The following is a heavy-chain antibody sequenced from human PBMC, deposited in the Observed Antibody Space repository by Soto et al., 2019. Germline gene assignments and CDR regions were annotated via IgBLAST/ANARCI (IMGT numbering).Heavy chain of an antibody. CDR2: ISLSGDTT. V-gene: IGHV3-23*01. J-gene: IGHJ6*02. CDR1: GFTFSSYA. D-gene: IGHD1-1*01. Sequence: GGSLRLSCAASGFTFSSYAMSWVRQAPGKGLEWVSTISLSGDTTYYADSVKGRFTVSRDNSKNALYLQLNSLRAEDTAVYYCASPYPDNTYYYHDMDVWGHGTTITVS. CDR3: ASPYPDNTYYYHDMDV.